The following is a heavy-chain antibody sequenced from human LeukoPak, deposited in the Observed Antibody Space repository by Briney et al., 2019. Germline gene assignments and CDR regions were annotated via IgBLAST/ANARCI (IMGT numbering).Heavy chain of an antibody. D-gene: IGHD5-12*01. Sequence: PSETLSLTCTVSGGSISSSSYYWGWIRQPPGKGLEWVGCIYYSGTTYYNPSLKSRVTISVDTSKNQFSLRLSSVTAADTAVYYCARVGYSGYDNRGSFVYWGQRTLSPSPQ. CDR3: ARVGYSGYDNRGSFVY. CDR2: IYYSGTT. V-gene: IGHV4-39*07. J-gene: IGHJ4*02. CDR1: GGSISSSSYY.